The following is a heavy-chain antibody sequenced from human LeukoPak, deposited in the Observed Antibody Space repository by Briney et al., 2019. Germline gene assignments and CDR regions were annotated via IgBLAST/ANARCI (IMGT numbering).Heavy chain of an antibody. J-gene: IGHJ4*02. D-gene: IGHD6-13*01. CDR2: IYSGGST. V-gene: IGHV3-53*01. Sequence: PGGSVRLSCAASGFTVSSNYMSWVRQAPGEGLEWVSVIYSGGSTYYADAVKGRFTISRDNSKNTLYLQMNSLTAEDTAVYYCARARVSSSWSFDYWGQGTLVTVCS. CDR1: GFTVSSNY. CDR3: ARARVSSSWSFDY.